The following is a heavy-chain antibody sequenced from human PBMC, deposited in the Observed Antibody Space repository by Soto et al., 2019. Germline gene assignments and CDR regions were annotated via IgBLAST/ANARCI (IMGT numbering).Heavy chain of an antibody. Sequence: GGSLRLSCSASGLKFNSHTINWVRQAPGKRLEWLSSISSSGYIFSTDSVRGRFTISRDNAKNSVYLQINSLRAEDTAVYFCARDCSGGSCYPGMDVWGQGTTVTVSS. CDR1: GLKFNSHT. CDR3: ARDCSGGSCYPGMDV. CDR2: ISSSGYI. J-gene: IGHJ6*02. V-gene: IGHV3-21*01. D-gene: IGHD2-15*01.